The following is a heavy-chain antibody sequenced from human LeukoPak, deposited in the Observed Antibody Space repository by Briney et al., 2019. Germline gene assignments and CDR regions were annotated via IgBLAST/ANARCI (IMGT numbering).Heavy chain of an antibody. J-gene: IGHJ4*02. Sequence: PSETLSLTCTVSGGSISSYYWSWIRQPPGKGLEWIGYIYYSGSTNYNPSLKSRVTISVDTSKNQFSLKLSSVTAADTAVYYCARDTDYWGQGTLVTVSS. CDR1: GGSISSYY. CDR2: IYYSGST. CDR3: ARDTDY. V-gene: IGHV4-59*01.